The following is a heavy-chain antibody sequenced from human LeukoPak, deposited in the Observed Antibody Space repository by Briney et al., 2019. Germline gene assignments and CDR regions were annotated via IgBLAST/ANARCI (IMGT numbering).Heavy chain of an antibody. D-gene: IGHD6-6*01. V-gene: IGHV3-33*01. J-gene: IGHJ4*02. CDR2: IWDDGSNK. Sequence: GGSLRLSCAASGFTFSSYGMHWVRQAPGKGPEWVAVIWDDGSNKYYADSVKGLFTISRDNSKTTMYLQLNSLRAEDTAVYYCARAKYRSSSYYFDYWGQGTLVTVSS. CDR3: ARAKYRSSSYYFDY. CDR1: GFTFSSYG.